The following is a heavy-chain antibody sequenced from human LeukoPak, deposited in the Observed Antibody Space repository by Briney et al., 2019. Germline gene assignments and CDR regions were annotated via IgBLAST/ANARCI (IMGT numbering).Heavy chain of an antibody. CDR2: ISYDGSNK. D-gene: IGHD4-11*01. V-gene: IGHV3-30*04. Sequence: GGSLRLSCADSGFTFSSCAMHWVRQAPGKGLEWVAVISYDGSNKYYADSVKGRFTISRANSKNTLYLQMNTLGADDTAVYYCARQVGTVYSNFDYWGQGTLVTVSS. CDR1: GFTFSSCA. J-gene: IGHJ4*02. CDR3: ARQVGTVYSNFDY.